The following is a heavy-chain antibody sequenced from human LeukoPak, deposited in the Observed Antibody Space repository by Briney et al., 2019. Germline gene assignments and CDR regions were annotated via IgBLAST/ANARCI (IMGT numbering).Heavy chain of an antibody. CDR3: AKDGSGSGGDYFDY. J-gene: IGHJ4*02. Sequence: PGGSLRLSCAASGFTFDDYAMHWVRQAPGKGLEWVSLISWDGGSTYYADSVKGRFTISRDNSKNSLYLQMNSLRAEDTALYYCAKDGSGSGGDYFDYWGQGTLVTVSS. V-gene: IGHV3-43D*03. CDR1: GFTFDDYA. CDR2: ISWDGGST. D-gene: IGHD3-10*01.